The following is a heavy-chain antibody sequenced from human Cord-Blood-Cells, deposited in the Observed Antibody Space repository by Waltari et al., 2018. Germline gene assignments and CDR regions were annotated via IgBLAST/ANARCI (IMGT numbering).Heavy chain of an antibody. J-gene: IGHJ3*02. CDR2: INPNSCGT. V-gene: IGHV1-2*04. CDR1: GYTFTGYY. CDR3: ARVSLTVTDAFDI. D-gene: IGHD4-17*01. Sequence: QVQLVQSGAEVKKPGASVKVSCKASGYTFTGYYMHWVRPAPGQGLEWMGWINPNSCGTNYAQKFQGWVTMTRDTSISTAYMELSRLRSDDTAVYYCARVSLTVTDAFDIWGQGTMVTVSS.